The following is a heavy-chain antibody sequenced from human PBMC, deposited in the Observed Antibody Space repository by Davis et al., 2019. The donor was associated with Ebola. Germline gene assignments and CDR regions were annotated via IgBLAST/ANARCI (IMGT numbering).Heavy chain of an antibody. V-gene: IGHV3-21*01. Sequence: PGGSLRLSCAASGFTFSSYSMNWVRQAPGKGLEWVSSISSSSSYIYYADSVKGRFTISRDNAKNSLYLQMNSLRAEDTAVYYCARDQVLWFGELLQTILYYYGMDVWGQGTTVTVSS. CDR1: GFTFSSYS. D-gene: IGHD3-10*01. J-gene: IGHJ6*02. CDR3: ARDQVLWFGELLQTILYYYGMDV. CDR2: ISSSSSYI.